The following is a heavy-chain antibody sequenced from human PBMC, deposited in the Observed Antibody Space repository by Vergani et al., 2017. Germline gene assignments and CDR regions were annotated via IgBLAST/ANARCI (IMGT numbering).Heavy chain of an antibody. V-gene: IGHV3-74*01. D-gene: IGHD1-26*01. Sequence: VQLVESGGGLVQPGGSLRLSCTASGFTFSNYWMQWVRQAPGKGLMWVSRINSDGDSTSYGDSVKGRFTISRDNAKNTLYLQMDSLRAEDTAVYYCARDGWELLDYFYYMDVWGKGTTVTVSS. CDR3: ARDGWELLDYFYYMDV. CDR2: INSDGDST. CDR1: GFTFSNYW. J-gene: IGHJ6*03.